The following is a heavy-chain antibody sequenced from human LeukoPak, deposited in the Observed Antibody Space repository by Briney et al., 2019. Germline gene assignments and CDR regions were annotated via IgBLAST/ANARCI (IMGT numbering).Heavy chain of an antibody. CDR1: GGSISSGGYY. Sequence: PSETLSLTCTVSGGSISSGGYYWSWIRQHPGKGLEWIGYIYYSGSTYYNPSLKSRVTISVDTSKNQFSLKLSSVTAADTAVYYCARGDYDSSGYSNPGYYGMDVWGQGTTVTVPS. CDR3: ARGDYDSSGYSNPGYYGMDV. D-gene: IGHD3-22*01. CDR2: IYYSGST. J-gene: IGHJ6*02. V-gene: IGHV4-31*03.